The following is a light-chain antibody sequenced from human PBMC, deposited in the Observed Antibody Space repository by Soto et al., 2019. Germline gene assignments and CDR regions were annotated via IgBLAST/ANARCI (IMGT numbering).Light chain of an antibody. Sequence: EIVMTQSPATLSVSPGERATLSCRASQSVSSNLAWYQQKPDQAPRLLIYGASTRATGIPARFSGSGPGTEFTLTISSLQSEDFAVYYCQQYDNWPLTFGGGTKVEIK. V-gene: IGKV3-15*01. CDR3: QQYDNWPLT. CDR2: GAS. J-gene: IGKJ4*01. CDR1: QSVSSN.